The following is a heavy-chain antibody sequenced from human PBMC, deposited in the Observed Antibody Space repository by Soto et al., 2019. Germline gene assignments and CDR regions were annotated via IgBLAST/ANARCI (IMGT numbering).Heavy chain of an antibody. CDR2: ISARGGSS. J-gene: IGHJ4*02. V-gene: IGHV3-23*01. CDR3: AKGSIEYSASVDN. CDR1: GFSFSSYA. Sequence: DVQLLESGGGLVQPGGSLRLSCAASGFSFSSYAMVWVRQAPGKGLEWVSVISARGGSSYFADSVKGRFTISRDNSKNELSLEMISLRAEVTAIYFCAKGSIEYSASVDNWGQGTLVLVSS. D-gene: IGHD4-4*01.